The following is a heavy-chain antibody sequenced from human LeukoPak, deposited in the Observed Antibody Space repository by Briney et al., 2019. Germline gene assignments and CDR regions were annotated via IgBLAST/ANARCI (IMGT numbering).Heavy chain of an antibody. CDR2: IYPADSDT. J-gene: IGHJ4*02. CDR1: EYTFTNYW. V-gene: IGHV5-51*07. CDR3: ARSIRGGGYYFDY. Sequence: GESLKISCKGSEYTFTNYWIGWVHQMPGKGLEWMGIIYPADSDTRYSPSFQGRVTISADKSISTAYLQWSSLKASDTAMYYCARSIRGGGYYFDYWGQGTLVTVSS. D-gene: IGHD5-24*01.